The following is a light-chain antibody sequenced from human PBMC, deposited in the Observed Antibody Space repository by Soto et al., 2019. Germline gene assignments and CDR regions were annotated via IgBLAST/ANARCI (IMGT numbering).Light chain of an antibody. Sequence: QLVLTQSPSASASLGASVKLTCTLSSGHSTYAIAWHQQQPEKGPRYLMKLNSDGSHSKGDGIPDRFSGSSSGAERYLTISSLQSEDEADYCCQTWGTGIVVFSGRTKLTVL. CDR2: LNSDGSH. V-gene: IGLV4-69*01. CDR3: QTWGTGIVV. CDR1: SGHSTYA. J-gene: IGLJ2*01.